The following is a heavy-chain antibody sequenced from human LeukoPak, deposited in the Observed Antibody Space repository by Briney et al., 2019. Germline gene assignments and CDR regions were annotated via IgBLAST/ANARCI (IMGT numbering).Heavy chain of an antibody. CDR3: ARGGYFSFDY. CDR1: GFSFSTYD. J-gene: IGHJ4*02. Sequence: GGSLRLSCVTSGFSFSTYDMSWVRQAPGKGLEWVSGITANTRGSITYYADSVKGRFTISRDSSKDTLYLQMSSLRAEDTAVYFCARGGYFSFDYWGQGTLVTVSS. CDR2: ITANTRGSIT. V-gene: IGHV3-23*01. D-gene: IGHD2/OR15-2a*01.